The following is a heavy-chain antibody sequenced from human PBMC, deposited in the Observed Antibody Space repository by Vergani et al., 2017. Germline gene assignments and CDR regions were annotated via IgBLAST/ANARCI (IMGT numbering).Heavy chain of an antibody. CDR2: IDPNSVDT. V-gene: IGHV1-2*06. CDR3: ARDQRSTYYYDSSGYYTY. D-gene: IGHD3-22*01. J-gene: IGHJ4*02. Sequence: QVQLVQSGAEVKKPGASVRVSCKASGFTFTSYHIHWVRQAPGQGLDWLGRIDPNSVDTRYSQRFQDRVTITRDTSINTAYMELSRLRSDDTAVYYCARDQRSTYYYDSSGYYTYWGQGTLVTVSS. CDR1: GFTFTSYH.